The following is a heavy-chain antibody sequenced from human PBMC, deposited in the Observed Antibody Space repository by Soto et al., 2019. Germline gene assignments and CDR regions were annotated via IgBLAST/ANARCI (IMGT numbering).Heavy chain of an antibody. D-gene: IGHD5-18*01. Sequence: PXESLKISFKGSGYGFTSYWIGWVRQIPGKGLEWMGIIYPGDSDTRYSPSFQGQVTISADKSISTAYLQWSSLKASDTAMYYCATSGYSYAPFDYWGQGTLVTVSS. CDR1: GYGFTSYW. V-gene: IGHV5-51*01. CDR3: ATSGYSYAPFDY. CDR2: IYPGDSDT. J-gene: IGHJ4*02.